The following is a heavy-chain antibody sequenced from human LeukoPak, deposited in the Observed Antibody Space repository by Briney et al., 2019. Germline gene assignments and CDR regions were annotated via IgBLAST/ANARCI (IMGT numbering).Heavy chain of an antibody. CDR1: GFTVSSNY. CDR3: ARADYDILTGYYHFDY. D-gene: IGHD3-9*01. Sequence: GGSLRLSYAASGFTVSSNYMSWVRQAPGKGLEWVSVIYSGGSTYYADSVKGRFTISRDNSKNTLYLQMNSLRAEDTAVYYCARADYDILTGYYHFDYWGQGTLVTVSS. J-gene: IGHJ4*02. V-gene: IGHV3-66*01. CDR2: IYSGGST.